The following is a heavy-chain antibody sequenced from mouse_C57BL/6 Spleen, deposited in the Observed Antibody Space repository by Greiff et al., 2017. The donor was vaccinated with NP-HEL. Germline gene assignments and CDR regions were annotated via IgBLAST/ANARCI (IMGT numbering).Heavy chain of an antibody. J-gene: IGHJ1*03. Sequence: DVKLVESGGGLVQPGGSLKLSCAASGFTFSDYYMYWVRQTPEKRLEWVAYISNGGGSTYYPDTVKGRFTISRENAKNTLYLQMSRLKSEDTAMYYCARHPQGYFDVWGTGTTVTVSS. CDR1: GFTFSDYY. CDR3: ARHPQGYFDV. V-gene: IGHV5-12*01. CDR2: ISNGGGST.